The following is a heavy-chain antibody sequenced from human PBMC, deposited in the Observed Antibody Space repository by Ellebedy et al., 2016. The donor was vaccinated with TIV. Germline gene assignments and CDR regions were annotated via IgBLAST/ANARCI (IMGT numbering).Heavy chain of an antibody. V-gene: IGHV5-51*01. CDR2: TYPGDSNT. CDR1: GYSFTNYW. CDR3: VRLDTSYFDY. Sequence: GESLKIFCKGSGYSFTNYWIGWVRQMPGKGLEWMGITYPGDSNTQYSPSFQGQGRVTISADKSISNAYLQWSSLEASDTALYYCVRLDTSYFDYWGQGTLVTVSS. J-gene: IGHJ4*02.